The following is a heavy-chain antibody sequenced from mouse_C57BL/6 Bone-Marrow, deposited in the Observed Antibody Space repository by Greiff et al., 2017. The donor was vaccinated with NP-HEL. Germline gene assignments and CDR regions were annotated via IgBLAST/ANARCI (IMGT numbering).Heavy chain of an antibody. CDR2: IDPNSGGT. V-gene: IGHV1-72*01. J-gene: IGHJ3*01. Sequence: QVQLQQPGAELVKPGASVKLSCKASGYTFTSYWMHWVKQRPGRGLAWIGRIDPNSGGTKYNEKFKSKATLPVDKPSTPAFMQLRSLTSEDSAVYYCASARDYGSSYTWFAYWGQGTLVTVSA. CDR3: ASARDYGSSYTWFAY. D-gene: IGHD1-1*01. CDR1: GYTFTSYW.